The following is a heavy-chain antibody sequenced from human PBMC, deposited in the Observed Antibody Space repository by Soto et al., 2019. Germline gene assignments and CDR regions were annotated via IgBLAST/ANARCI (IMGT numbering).Heavy chain of an antibody. V-gene: IGHV1-3*01. J-gene: IGHJ6*02. D-gene: IGHD3-3*01. CDR1: GYTFTSYA. Sequence: GASVKVSCKASGYTFTSYAMHWVRQAPGQRLEWMGWINAGNGNTKYSQKFQGRVTITRDTSASTAYMELSSLRSEDTAVYYCATTIFGVVIIDSYYYGMDVWGQGTTVTVSS. CDR3: ATTIFGVVIIDSYYYGMDV. CDR2: INAGNGNT.